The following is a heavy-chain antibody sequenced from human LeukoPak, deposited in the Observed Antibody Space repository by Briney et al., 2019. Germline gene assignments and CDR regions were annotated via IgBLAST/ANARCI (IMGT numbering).Heavy chain of an antibody. CDR2: IYYSGST. CDR1: GGSISSYY. Sequence: SETLSLTCTVSGGSISSYYWSWIRQPPGKGLEWIGYIYYSGSTNYNPPLKSRVTISVDTSKNQFSLKLSSVTAADTAFYYCARHRIFGVVTSDAFDIWGQGTMVTVSS. V-gene: IGHV4-59*08. J-gene: IGHJ3*02. CDR3: ARHRIFGVVTSDAFDI. D-gene: IGHD3-3*02.